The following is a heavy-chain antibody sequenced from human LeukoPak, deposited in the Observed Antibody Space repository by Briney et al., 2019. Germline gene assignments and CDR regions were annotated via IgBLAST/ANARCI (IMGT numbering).Heavy chain of an antibody. CDR2: MNPNSGNT. Sequence: VASVKVSCKASGYTFTGYDINWVRQATGQGLEWMGWMNPNSGNTGYAQKFQGRVTMTRNTSISTAYMELSSLRSEDTAVYYCARNFARRYCSGGSCYSYYYYGMDVWGQGTTVTVSS. V-gene: IGHV1-8*01. D-gene: IGHD2-15*01. CDR1: GYTFTGYD. CDR3: ARNFARRYCSGGSCYSYYYYGMDV. J-gene: IGHJ6*02.